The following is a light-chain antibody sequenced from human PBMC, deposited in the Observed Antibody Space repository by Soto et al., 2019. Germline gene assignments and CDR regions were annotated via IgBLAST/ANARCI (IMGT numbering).Light chain of an antibody. Sequence: EIVMTQSPATLSVSPGERATLSCRASQSVSSSYLAWYQQKPGQAPGLLIYGASSRATGIPDRFSGSGSGTDFTLTISRLEPEDFAVYYCQQYGSSRTFGQGTKVDIK. CDR1: QSVSSSY. CDR2: GAS. J-gene: IGKJ1*01. V-gene: IGKV3-20*01. CDR3: QQYGSSRT.